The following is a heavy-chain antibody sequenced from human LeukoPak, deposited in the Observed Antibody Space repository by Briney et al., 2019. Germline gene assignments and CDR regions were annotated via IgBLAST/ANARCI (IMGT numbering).Heavy chain of an antibody. CDR3: ANDEQLAHSSFDY. V-gene: IGHV4-34*01. J-gene: IGHJ4*02. CDR1: GGSFSGYY. CDR2: INHSGSA. D-gene: IGHD6-6*01. Sequence: SETLSLTCAVYGGSFSGYYWSWIRQPPGKGLEWIGEINHSGSANYNPSLKSRVTISVDTSKNQFSLKLSSVTAADTAVYYCANDEQLAHSSFDYWGQGTLVTVSS.